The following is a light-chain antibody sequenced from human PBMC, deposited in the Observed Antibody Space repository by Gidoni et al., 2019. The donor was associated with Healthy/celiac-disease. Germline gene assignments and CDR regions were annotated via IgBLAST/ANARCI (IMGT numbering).Light chain of an antibody. V-gene: IGKV2-28*01. CDR1: QSLLHSNVYNY. Sequence: IVTTKSPLSLPVTPGEPASIPCRSSQSLLHSNVYNYLDWYLQKPGHSPQLLIYLGSNRASGVPDMFSGSGSGTDFTLKISSVEAEDVWVYYCMQALQTPLFTFGPGTKVDIK. CDR2: LGS. J-gene: IGKJ3*01. CDR3: MQALQTPLFT.